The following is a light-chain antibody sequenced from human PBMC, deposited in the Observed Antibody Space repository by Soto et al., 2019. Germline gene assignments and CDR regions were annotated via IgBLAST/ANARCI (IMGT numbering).Light chain of an antibody. CDR3: SSYTRSSSHVV. V-gene: IGLV1-40*01. CDR2: DNS. CDR1: SSNIGAGYD. Sequence: QSVLTQPPSVSGAPGQRVTISCTGSSSNIGAGYDVHWYQQLPGTAPKLLIYDNSNRPSGVSNRFSGSKSGNTASLTISGLQAEDEADYYCSSYTRSSSHVVFGGGTKLTVL. J-gene: IGLJ2*01.